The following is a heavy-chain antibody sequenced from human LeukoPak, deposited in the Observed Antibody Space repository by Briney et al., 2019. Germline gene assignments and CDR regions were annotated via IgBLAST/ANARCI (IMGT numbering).Heavy chain of an antibody. J-gene: IGHJ3*02. V-gene: IGHV1-2*02. Sequence: WASVKVSCKASGYTFTGYYMHWVRQAPGQGLEWMGWINPNSGGTNYAQKFQGRVTMTGDTSISTAYMELSRLRSDDTAVYYCARGGPDDYGGNSEDAFDIWGQGTMVTVSS. D-gene: IGHD4-23*01. CDR2: INPNSGGT. CDR3: ARGGPDDYGGNSEDAFDI. CDR1: GYTFTGYY.